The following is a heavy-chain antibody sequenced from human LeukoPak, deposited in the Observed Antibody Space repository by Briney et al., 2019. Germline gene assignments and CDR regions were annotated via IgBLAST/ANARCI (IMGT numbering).Heavy chain of an antibody. CDR3: ARGPSGYHNT. Sequence: PGGSLRLSCAASEFSVGSNYMTWVRQAPGKGLEWVSLIYSGGSTYYADSVKGRFTISRDNSKNTLYQMNSLRAEDTAVYYCARGPSGYHNTGGQGTLVTVSS. V-gene: IGHV3-66*01. J-gene: IGHJ4*02. CDR2: IYSGGST. CDR1: EFSVGSNY. D-gene: IGHD5-12*01.